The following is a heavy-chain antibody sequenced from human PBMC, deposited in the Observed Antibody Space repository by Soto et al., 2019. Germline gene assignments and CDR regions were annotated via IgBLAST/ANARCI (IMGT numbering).Heavy chain of an antibody. Sequence: PGGSLRLSCAASGFTFSSYDMNWVRQAPGKGLEWVSYISSSGSTIYYADSVKGRFTISRDNAKNSLYLQMNSLRAEDTAVYYCAREGGELWLLVYYYYGMGVWGQGPTVTVSS. CDR3: AREGGELWLLVYYYYGMGV. J-gene: IGHJ6*02. CDR2: ISSSGSTI. CDR1: GFTFSSYD. V-gene: IGHV3-48*03. D-gene: IGHD5-18*01.